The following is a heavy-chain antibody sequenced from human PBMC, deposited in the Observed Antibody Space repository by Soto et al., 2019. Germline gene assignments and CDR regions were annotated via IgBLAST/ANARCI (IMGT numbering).Heavy chain of an antibody. J-gene: IGHJ4*02. D-gene: IGHD6-13*01. V-gene: IGHV3-30*18. CDR3: AKDAGLAGTFDY. CDR1: GFTFSSYA. Sequence: QVQLVESGGGVVQPGKSLRLSCAASGFTFSSYAMQWVRQAPGNVLEWVAVISYGGTDKHYSDSVEGRFTISRDNSNKTLYLQMNSLRAEDTDVYYCAKDAGLAGTFDYWGQGTLVTVSS. CDR2: ISYGGTDK.